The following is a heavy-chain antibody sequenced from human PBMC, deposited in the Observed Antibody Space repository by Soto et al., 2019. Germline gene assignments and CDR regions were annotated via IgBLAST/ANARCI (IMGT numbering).Heavy chain of an antibody. CDR2: IWYDGSNK. J-gene: IGHJ4*02. Sequence: PGGSLRLSCAASGFTFSSYGMHWVRQAPGKGLEWVAVIWYDGSNKYYADSVKGRFTISRDNSKNTLYLQMNSLRAEDTAVYYCARDTLGPHTTWIFDCWGQGTLVTVSS. D-gene: IGHD1-1*01. V-gene: IGHV3-33*01. CDR1: GFTFSSYG. CDR3: ARDTLGPHTTWIFDC.